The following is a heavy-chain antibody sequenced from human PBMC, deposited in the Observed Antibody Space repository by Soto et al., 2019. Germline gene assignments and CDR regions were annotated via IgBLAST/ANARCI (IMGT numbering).Heavy chain of an antibody. V-gene: IGHV5-51*01. CDR1: GYSFSNYW. CDR2: IYPGDSDT. J-gene: IGHJ6*02. Sequence: GESLKISCKASGYSFSNYWIGWVRQMPGKGLAWMGIIYPGDSDTKYSPSFQGQVTISADTSISTAYLQWSSLKASDTAMYFCARVGGGQVLDVWGQGTTVTVSS. CDR3: ARVGGGQVLDV. D-gene: IGHD3-16*01.